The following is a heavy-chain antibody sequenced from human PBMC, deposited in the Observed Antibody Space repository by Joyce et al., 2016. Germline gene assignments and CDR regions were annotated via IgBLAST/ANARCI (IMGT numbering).Heavy chain of an antibody. J-gene: IGHJ4*02. CDR3: ARGNYYGSGSYFY. CDR1: GGSVSSGNYS. Sequence: QVQLQESGPGLVKPSETLSLTCSVSGGSVSSGNYSWTWIRQPPGKGLEWSGYIFSSGSTNYNPSLKSRVTISVDTSKNQCFLKLSSLTPADTAVYFCARGNYYGSGSYFYWGQGALVTVSS. D-gene: IGHD3-10*01. CDR2: IFSSGST. V-gene: IGHV4-61*01.